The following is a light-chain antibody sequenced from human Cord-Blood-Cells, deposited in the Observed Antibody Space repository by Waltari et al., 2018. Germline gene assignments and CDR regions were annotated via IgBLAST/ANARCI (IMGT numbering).Light chain of an antibody. CDR2: WAS. J-gene: IGKJ1*01. CDR3: QQYYSTPPT. CDR1: QSVLYSPNNKNY. V-gene: IGKV4-1*01. Sequence: DIVMTQSPDSLAVSLGERATINCKSSQSVLYSPNNKNYLAWDQQKPGQPPKLLIYWASTRESGVPDQFSGSGSGTDFTLTISSLQAEDVAVYYCQQYYSTPPTFGQGTKVEIK.